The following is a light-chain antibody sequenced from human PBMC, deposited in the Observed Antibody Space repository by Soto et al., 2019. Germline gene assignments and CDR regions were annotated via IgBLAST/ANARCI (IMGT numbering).Light chain of an antibody. CDR3: CSYALL. J-gene: IGLJ1*01. CDR1: NSDVGRYNL. Sequence: QSALTQPASVSGSPGQSITISCTGTNSDVGRYNLVSWYQQRPGQAPQVLIYEVTKRPSGVSDRFSGSKSGNTASLTISGLQAEDEGEYYCCSYALLFGTGTKVTVL. CDR2: EVT. V-gene: IGLV2-23*02.